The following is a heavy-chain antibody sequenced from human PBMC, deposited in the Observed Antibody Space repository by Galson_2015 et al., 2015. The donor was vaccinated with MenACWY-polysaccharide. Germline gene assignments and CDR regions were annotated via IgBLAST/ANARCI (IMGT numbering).Heavy chain of an antibody. Sequence: LRLSCAAYGFTFSSYAIHWVRQAQPPALEWGAVISYDGSNKYYADSLKGRFTISRDNSKNMLYLQMNSLRAEDTAVYYCARVYCDRTTCYGMDVWGQGTTVTVSS. CDR3: ARVYCDRTTCYGMDV. J-gene: IGHJ6*02. V-gene: IGHV3-30-3*01. D-gene: IGHD2-2*01. CDR1: GFTFSSYA. CDR2: ISYDGSNK.